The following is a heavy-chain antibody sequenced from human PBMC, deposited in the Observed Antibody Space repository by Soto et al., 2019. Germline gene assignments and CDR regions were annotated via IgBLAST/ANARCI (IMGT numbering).Heavy chain of an antibody. D-gene: IGHD3-16*01. CDR1: GFTFSSYA. Sequence: GGSLRLSCAASGFTFSSYAMSWVRQAPGKGLEWVSAISGSGGSTYYADSVKGRFTISRDNSKNTLYLQMNSLRAEDTAVYYCAKQGGRRYYYYYMDVWGKGTTVTVSS. V-gene: IGHV3-23*01. CDR2: ISGSGGST. J-gene: IGHJ6*03. CDR3: AKQGGRRYYYYYMDV.